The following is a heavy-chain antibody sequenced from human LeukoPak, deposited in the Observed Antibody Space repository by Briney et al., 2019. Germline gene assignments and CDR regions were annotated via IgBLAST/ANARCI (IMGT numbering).Heavy chain of an antibody. V-gene: IGHV5-10-1*01. CDR3: ATIGYCSGGSCYPAPPHFDY. Sequence: GESLKISCKGSGYSFTSYWISWVRQMPGKGLEWMGMIDPSDSYTNYSPSFQGHVTISADKSISTAYLQWSSLKASDTAMYYCATIGYCSGGSCYPAPPHFDYWGQGTLVTVSS. CDR2: IDPSDSYT. D-gene: IGHD2-15*01. J-gene: IGHJ4*02. CDR1: GYSFTSYW.